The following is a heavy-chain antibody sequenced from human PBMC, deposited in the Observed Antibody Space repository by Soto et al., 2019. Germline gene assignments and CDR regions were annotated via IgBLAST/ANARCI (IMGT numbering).Heavy chain of an antibody. Sequence: QVQLVESGGGWFQLGGSWRPSWAPLGFPFGVYAMHGSRQAPGRGLAGVAVISYEGSNKYYADSVKGRFTISRDNPKTLYMHMNSLRAEDTAVYYCVRDTSPYSSGWHNRHSDYWGQGTLVTVSS. D-gene: IGHD6-19*01. CDR1: GFPFGVYA. V-gene: IGHV3-30-3*01. CDR2: ISYEGSNK. J-gene: IGHJ4*02. CDR3: VRDTSPYSSGWHNRHSDY.